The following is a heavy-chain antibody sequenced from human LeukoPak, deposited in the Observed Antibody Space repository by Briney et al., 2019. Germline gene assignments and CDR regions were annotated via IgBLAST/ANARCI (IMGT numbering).Heavy chain of an antibody. Sequence: GESLKISCKGSGYSFTSYWIGLVRQMPGKGLEWMGSIYPGYSDTRYSPSFQGQVTISADKSLSTAYLQWSSLKASDTDMYYCARPYCTTGVCPYYFDYWGQGTLVTVSS. CDR1: GYSFTSYW. D-gene: IGHD2-8*01. CDR3: ARPYCTTGVCPYYFDY. CDR2: IYPGYSDT. J-gene: IGHJ4*02. V-gene: IGHV5-51*01.